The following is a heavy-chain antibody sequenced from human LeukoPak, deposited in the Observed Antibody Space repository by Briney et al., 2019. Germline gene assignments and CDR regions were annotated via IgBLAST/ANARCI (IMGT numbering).Heavy chain of an antibody. J-gene: IGHJ4*02. V-gene: IGHV3-23*01. CDR1: GFTFSSYA. Sequence: GGSLRLSCAASGFTFSSYAMSWVRQAPGKGLEWVSAISGSGGSTYYADSVKGRFTISRDNSKNTLYLQMNSLRAEDTAVYYCARRLNYGDYGNDYWGQGTLVTVPS. CDR3: ARRLNYGDYGNDY. CDR2: ISGSGGST. D-gene: IGHD4-17*01.